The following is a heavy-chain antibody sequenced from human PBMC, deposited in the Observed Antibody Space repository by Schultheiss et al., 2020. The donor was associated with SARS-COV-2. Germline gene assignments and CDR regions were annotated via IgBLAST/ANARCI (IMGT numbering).Heavy chain of an antibody. CDR1: GYTFTSYG. J-gene: IGHJ6*02. CDR3: AAGSKASSSYYYYYYGMDV. Sequence: ASVKVSCKASGYTFTSYGISWVRQAPGQGLEWMGWISAYNGNTNYAQKLQGRVTMTTDTSTSTAYMELRSLRSEDTAVYYCAAGSKASSSYYYYYYGMDVWGQGTTVTVSS. CDR2: ISAYNGNT. V-gene: IGHV1-18*01. D-gene: IGHD6-6*01.